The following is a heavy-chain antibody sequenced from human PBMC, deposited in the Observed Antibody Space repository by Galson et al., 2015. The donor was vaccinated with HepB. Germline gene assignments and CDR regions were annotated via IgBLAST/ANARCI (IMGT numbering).Heavy chain of an antibody. CDR1: GSSFTMYG. V-gene: IGHV1-18*01. D-gene: IGHD3-10*01. CDR3: ARVSYTSDGSGSYSWFDS. CDR2: INVYDGHT. J-gene: IGHJ5*01. Sequence: SVTVSCKASGSSFTMYGFTWVRQAPGQGLEWMGWINVYDGHTNYAQNLQGRVAVSTDTPTTTAYFEVRSLRPDDTAVYYCARVSYTSDGSGSYSWFDSWGQGTLVTVSS.